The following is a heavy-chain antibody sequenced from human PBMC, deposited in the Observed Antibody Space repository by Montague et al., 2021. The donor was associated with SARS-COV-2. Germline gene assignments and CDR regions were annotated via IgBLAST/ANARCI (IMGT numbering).Heavy chain of an antibody. V-gene: IGHV4-39*07. Sequence: SETLSLTCTVYGGSISSSNYFWGWIRQPPGKGLEWIGSINFGRGTYYNPSLKSRVTISVDTSKNQFSLKSTSVTAAATAVYYCARDTRIAMLVVVTRYGLDVWGQGTTVTVSS. CDR2: INFGRGT. CDR1: GGSISSSNYF. J-gene: IGHJ6*02. D-gene: IGHD3-22*01. CDR3: ARDTRIAMLVVVTRYGLDV.